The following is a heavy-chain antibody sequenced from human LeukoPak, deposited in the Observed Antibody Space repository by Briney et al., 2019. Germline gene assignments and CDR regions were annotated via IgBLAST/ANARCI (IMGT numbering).Heavy chain of an antibody. CDR3: ARDAPTRYCTNGVCYLDV. V-gene: IGHV4-39*07. Sequence: SETLSLTCTVSGGSISSSSYYWGWIRQPPGKGLEWIGSIYYSGSTYYNPSLKSRVTISVDTSKNQFSLKLSSVTAADTAVYYCARDAPTRYCTNGVCYLDVWGKGTTVTVSS. CDR1: GGSISSSSYY. CDR2: IYYSGST. D-gene: IGHD2-8*01. J-gene: IGHJ6*04.